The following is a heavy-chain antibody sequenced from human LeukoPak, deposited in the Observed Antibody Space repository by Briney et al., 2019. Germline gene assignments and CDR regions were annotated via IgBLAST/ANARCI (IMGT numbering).Heavy chain of an antibody. J-gene: IGHJ5*02. CDR1: GLTFSSYA. CDR3: AKYYYSLGSTFDP. CDR2: ISGKGDRT. D-gene: IGHD3-10*01. Sequence: GGSLRLSCAASGLTFSSYAMTWVRQAPGKGLEWVTSISGKGDRTYYADSVKGRFTISRDNSKNTLYLQMNSLRAEDTAVYYCAKYYYSLGSTFDPWGQGTLVTVSS. V-gene: IGHV3-23*01.